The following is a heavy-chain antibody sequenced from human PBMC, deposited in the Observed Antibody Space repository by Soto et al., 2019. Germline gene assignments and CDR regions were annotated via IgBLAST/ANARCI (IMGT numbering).Heavy chain of an antibody. V-gene: IGHV1-8*01. Sequence: QVQLVQSGAEVKKPGASVKVSCKASGYTFTSYDINLVRQATGQGLEWMGWINPNSGNTGYAPTFQGRVTMTRNTSISTAYMELSSLRSEDTVVYYCARESYGLPYWGQGTLVTVSS. CDR2: INPNSGNT. CDR1: GYTFTSYD. D-gene: IGHD5-18*01. J-gene: IGHJ4*02. CDR3: ARESYGLPY.